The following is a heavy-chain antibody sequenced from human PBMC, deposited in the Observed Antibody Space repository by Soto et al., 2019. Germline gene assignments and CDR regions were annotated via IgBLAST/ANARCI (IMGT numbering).Heavy chain of an antibody. CDR1: GFTFSSFA. CDR2: ISYDGNNK. D-gene: IGHD1-26*01. CDR3: ARGGTGTVGNWFDP. V-gene: IGHV3-30-3*01. Sequence: GGSLRLSCAASGFTFSSFAMHWVRQVPGMGLEWVAVISYDGNNKFYGDSVKGRFTISRDNSKTALYLQMNSLRAEDTATYYCARGGTGTVGNWFDPWGQGTLVTVSS. J-gene: IGHJ5*02.